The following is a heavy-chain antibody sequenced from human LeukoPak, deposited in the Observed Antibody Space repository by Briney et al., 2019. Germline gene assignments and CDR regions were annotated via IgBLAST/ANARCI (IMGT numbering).Heavy chain of an antibody. V-gene: IGHV3-21*01. D-gene: IGHD3-10*01. Sequence: GGSLRLSCAASGFTFSSYAMTWVRQAPGKGLEWVSSFTSMSRTIYYADSVKGRFTISRDDAKNSLYLQMNSLRAGDTAVYYCARGLRRFGEFLFDYWGQGTLVTVSS. J-gene: IGHJ4*02. CDR3: ARGLRRFGEFLFDY. CDR2: FTSMSRTI. CDR1: GFTFSSYA.